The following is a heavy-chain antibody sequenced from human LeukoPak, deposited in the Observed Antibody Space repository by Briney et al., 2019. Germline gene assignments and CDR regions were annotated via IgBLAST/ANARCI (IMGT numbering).Heavy chain of an antibody. V-gene: IGHV3-21*05. CDR1: GFTFSSSG. CDR3: ARGNRPPDY. CDR2: ISGSSKYI. J-gene: IGHJ4*02. Sequence: PGGSLRLSCAASGFTFSSSGMNWVRQAPGKGLEWVSYISGSSKYINYADSVKGRFTISRDNAKNSLYLQMNSLRAEDTAVYYCARGNRPPDYWGQGTLVTVSS.